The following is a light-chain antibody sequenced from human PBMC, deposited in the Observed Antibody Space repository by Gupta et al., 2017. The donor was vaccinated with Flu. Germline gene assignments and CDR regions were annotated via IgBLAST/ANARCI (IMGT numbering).Light chain of an antibody. CDR1: QSISSY. CDR3: QQSYSTPWT. J-gene: IGKJ1*01. V-gene: IGKV1-39*01. Sequence: DIQMTQSPSSLSASVGDRVTITCRASQSISSYLNWYQQKPGKAPKVLIYAASSLQRGVPSRFSGSGSGTDFTLTISRLQPEDFATYYCQQSYSTPWTFGQGTKVEIK. CDR2: AAS.